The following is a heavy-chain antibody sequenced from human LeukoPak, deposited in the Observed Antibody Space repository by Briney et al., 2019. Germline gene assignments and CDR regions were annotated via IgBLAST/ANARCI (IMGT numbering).Heavy chain of an antibody. CDR1: GFTFSNAW. V-gene: IGHV3-23*01. Sequence: GGSLRLSCAASGFTFSNAWMSWVRQAPGKGLEWVSAISGSGGSTYYADSVKGRSTISRDNSKNTLYLQMNSLRAEDAAVYYCAKLSLFSSSWPIDDYWGQGTLVTVSS. CDR3: AKLSLFSSSWPIDDY. CDR2: ISGSGGST. J-gene: IGHJ4*02. D-gene: IGHD6-13*01.